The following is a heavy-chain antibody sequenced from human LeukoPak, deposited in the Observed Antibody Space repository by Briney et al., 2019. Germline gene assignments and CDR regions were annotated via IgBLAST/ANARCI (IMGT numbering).Heavy chain of an antibody. D-gene: IGHD1-7*01. J-gene: IGHJ4*02. CDR2: ISSSGGDT. CDR3: ASLGTSDQSHY. V-gene: IGHV3-23*01. CDR1: GFTFSTYA. Sequence: GGSLRLSCEASGFTFSTYAMTWVRQAPGKGLEWVSAISSSGGDTYYPDSVKGRFTISRDNSKNTPFLQMNSLRVEDTALYYCASLGTSDQSHYWGQGTLVTVSS.